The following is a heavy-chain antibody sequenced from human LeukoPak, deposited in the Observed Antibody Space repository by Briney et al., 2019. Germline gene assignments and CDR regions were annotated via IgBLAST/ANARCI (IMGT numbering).Heavy chain of an antibody. J-gene: IGHJ4*02. CDR3: ARNLLWFGDPYYFDY. V-gene: IGHV4-39*07. Sequence: PSETLSLTCTVSGGSISSSSYYWGWIRQPPGKGLEWIGSIYYSGSTYYNPSLKSLVTISVDTSKNQFSLKLSSVTAADTAVYYCARNLLWFGDPYYFDYWGQGTLVTVSS. CDR2: IYYSGST. CDR1: GGSISSSSYY. D-gene: IGHD3-10*01.